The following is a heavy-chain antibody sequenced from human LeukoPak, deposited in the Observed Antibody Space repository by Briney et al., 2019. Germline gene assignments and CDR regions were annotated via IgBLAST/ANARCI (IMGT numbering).Heavy chain of an antibody. V-gene: IGHV3-23*01. J-gene: IGHJ4*02. D-gene: IGHD2-15*01. CDR1: GFTFSSSA. Sequence: GGSLRLSCAASGFTFSSSAMSWVRQAPEKGLEWVSAISNNGGYTYYADSVQGRFTISRDNSKSTLCLQMNSLRAEDTAVYYCAKQLGYCSDGSCYFPYWGQGTLVTVSS. CDR2: ISNNGGYT. CDR3: AKQLGYCSDGSCYFPY.